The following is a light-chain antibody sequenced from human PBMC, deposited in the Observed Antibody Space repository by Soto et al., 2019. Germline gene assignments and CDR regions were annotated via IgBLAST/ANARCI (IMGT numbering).Light chain of an antibody. CDR2: DAS. J-gene: IGKJ4*01. Sequence: EIVLTQSPGTLSLSPGEGATLSCRASQSVSSNYLAWYQQKPGQAPRLLIYDASSRATGLPDRFGGSGSGTDFTLTISRLEPEDFAVYYCQQYSGPPVTFGGGTKVEIK. CDR1: QSVSSNY. V-gene: IGKV3-20*01. CDR3: QQYSGPPVT.